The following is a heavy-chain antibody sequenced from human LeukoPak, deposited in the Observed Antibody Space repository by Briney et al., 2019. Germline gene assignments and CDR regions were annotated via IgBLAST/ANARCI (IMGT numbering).Heavy chain of an antibody. D-gene: IGHD3-10*01. CDR1: GFTFSSYA. J-gene: IGHJ4*02. CDR2: ISGSGGST. CDR3: AKDEHYYGSGTFDY. V-gene: IGHV3-23*01. Sequence: GGSLRLSCAASGFTFSSYAMSWVRQAPGKGLEWVSAISGSGGSTCYADSVKGRFTISRDNSKNTLYLQMNSLRAEDTAVYYCAKDEHYYGSGTFDYWGQGTLVTVSS.